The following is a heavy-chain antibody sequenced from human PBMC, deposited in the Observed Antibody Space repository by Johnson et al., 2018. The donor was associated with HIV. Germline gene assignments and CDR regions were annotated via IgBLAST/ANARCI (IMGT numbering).Heavy chain of an antibody. CDR2: IWYDGSNK. CDR3: AKGTGELLRIDAFDI. V-gene: IGHV3-33*06. J-gene: IGHJ3*02. CDR1: GFTFSSYG. D-gene: IGHD1-26*01. Sequence: QVQLVESGGGVVQPGRSLRLSCAASGFTFSSYGMHWVRQAPGKGLEWVAVIWYDGSNKYYADSVKGRFTISRDNSKNTLYLQMNSLRAEDTAVYYCAKGTGELLRIDAFDIWGQGTMVTVSS.